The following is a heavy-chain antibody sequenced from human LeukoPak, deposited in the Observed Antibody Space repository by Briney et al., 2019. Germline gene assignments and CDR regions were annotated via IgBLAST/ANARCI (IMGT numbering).Heavy chain of an antibody. J-gene: IGHJ4*02. CDR1: GFTFDDYA. Sequence: PGGSLRLSCAASGFTFDDYAMHWVRQAPGKGLEWVSLISWDGGSTYYADSVKGRFTISRDNSKNSLYLQMNSLRAEDTALYYCAKDIFSSGWYYFDYWGQGTQVTVSS. V-gene: IGHV3-43D*03. CDR2: ISWDGGST. CDR3: AKDIFSSGWYYFDY. D-gene: IGHD6-19*01.